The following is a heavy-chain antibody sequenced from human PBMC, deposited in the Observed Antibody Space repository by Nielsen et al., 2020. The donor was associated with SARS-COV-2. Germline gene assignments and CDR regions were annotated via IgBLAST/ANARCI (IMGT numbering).Heavy chain of an antibody. D-gene: IGHD3-22*01. Sequence: GESLKISCAASGFTFSSYAMSWVRQAPGKGPEWVSAISGSGGSTYYADSVRGRFTISRDNSKNTLYLQMNSLRAEDTAVYYCAKDERHKTYYYDSSGYYYYYWGQGTLVTVSS. CDR1: GFTFSSYA. J-gene: IGHJ4*02. CDR3: AKDERHKTYYYDSSGYYYYY. CDR2: ISGSGGST. V-gene: IGHV3-23*01.